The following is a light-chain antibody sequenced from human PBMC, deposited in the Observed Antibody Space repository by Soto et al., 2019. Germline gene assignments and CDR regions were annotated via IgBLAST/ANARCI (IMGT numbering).Light chain of an antibody. CDR2: GAS. CDR1: QSISTY. CDR3: QQCFITPPLT. V-gene: IGKV1-39*01. Sequence: DIQMTQSPSSLSASIGDRITITCRASQSISTYLNWYQQKPGKAPRHLIYGASTLQHGVPSRFSGSGSARDYTLTISSLQPADFATYYGQQCFITPPLTFGGGTKVEMK. J-gene: IGKJ4*01.